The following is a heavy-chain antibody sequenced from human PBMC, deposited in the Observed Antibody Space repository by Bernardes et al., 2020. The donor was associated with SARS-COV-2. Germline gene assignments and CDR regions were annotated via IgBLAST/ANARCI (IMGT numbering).Heavy chain of an antibody. CDR1: GFSFSDYY. D-gene: IGHD2-8*01. CDR2: ISRSDRRGESSE. CDR3: AREDMNTNSFDY. Sequence: GGSLRLSCVASGFSFSDYYMSWIRQIPGKGLEWLAFISRSDRRGESSESYADSVKGRFTISRDNAMNSLFLQMNSLSAADSAVYYCAREDMNTNSFDYWGQGIPVTVSS. J-gene: IGHJ4*02. V-gene: IGHV3-11*01.